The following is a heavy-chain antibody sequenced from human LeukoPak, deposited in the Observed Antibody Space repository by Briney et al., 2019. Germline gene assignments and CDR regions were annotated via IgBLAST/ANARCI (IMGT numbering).Heavy chain of an antibody. D-gene: IGHD5-24*01. CDR1: GFTFSSYW. J-gene: IGHJ4*02. Sequence: GGSLRLSCAASGFTFSSYWMSWVRQAPGKGLEWVANIKQDGSEKYYVDSVKGRFTISRDNAKNSLYLQMNSLRAEDTAVYYCARQARDGYNAPFDYWGQGTLVTVSS. CDR3: ARQARDGYNAPFDY. CDR2: IKQDGSEK. V-gene: IGHV3-7*01.